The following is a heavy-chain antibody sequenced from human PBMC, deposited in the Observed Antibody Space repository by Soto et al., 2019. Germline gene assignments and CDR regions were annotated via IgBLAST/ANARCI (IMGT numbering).Heavy chain of an antibody. CDR2: IWFDGSNK. CDR3: VSSGDRGGYYYGMDV. D-gene: IGHD3-10*01. Sequence: GGSLRLSCAASGFIFSNYGMHWVRQAPGKGLEWAAVIWFDGSNKYYADSVKGRFTISRDNSKNMLYLQMNSLRAEASAVYYCVSSGDRGGYYYGMDVWGQGTTVTVSS. J-gene: IGHJ6*02. CDR1: GFIFSNYG. V-gene: IGHV3-33*01.